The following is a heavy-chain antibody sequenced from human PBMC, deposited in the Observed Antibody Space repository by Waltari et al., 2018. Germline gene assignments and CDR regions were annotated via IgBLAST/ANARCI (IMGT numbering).Heavy chain of an antibody. J-gene: IGHJ4*02. V-gene: IGHV1-69*13. CDR2: ISPIFGTA. Sequence: QVQLVQSGAEVKKPGSSVKVSCKASGGTFSSYAISWVRQAPGQGLEWMGGISPIFGTANYAQKCQGRVTITADESTSTAYMELSSLRSEDTAVYYCASAPSIAAAGTHEGYYFDYWGQGTLVTVSS. CDR3: ASAPSIAAAGTHEGYYFDY. CDR1: GGTFSSYA. D-gene: IGHD6-13*01.